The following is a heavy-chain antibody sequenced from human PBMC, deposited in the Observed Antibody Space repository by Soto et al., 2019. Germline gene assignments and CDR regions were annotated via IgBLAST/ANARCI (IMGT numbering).Heavy chain of an antibody. D-gene: IGHD3-3*01. V-gene: IGHV1-69*13. CDR3: AKTYYDFWSGYYFYYYYGMDV. Sequence: SVKVSCKASGGTFSSYAISWVRQAPGQGLEWMGGIIPIFGTANYAQKFQGRVTITADESTSTAYMELSSLRSEDTAVYYCAKTYYDFWSGYYFYYYYGMDVWGQGTTVTVSS. J-gene: IGHJ6*02. CDR1: GGTFSSYA. CDR2: IIPIFGTA.